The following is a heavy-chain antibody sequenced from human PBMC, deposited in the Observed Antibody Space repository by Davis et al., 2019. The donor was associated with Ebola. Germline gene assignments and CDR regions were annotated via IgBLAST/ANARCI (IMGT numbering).Heavy chain of an antibody. Sequence: HTGGSLRLSCAASGFTFSSYWMHWVRQAPGKGLVWVSRINSDGSSTSYADSVKGRFTISRDNAKNTLYLQMNSLRAEDTAVYYCARGDCSSTSCYDYYYYGMDVWGQGTTVTVSS. J-gene: IGHJ6*02. CDR1: GFTFSSYW. V-gene: IGHV3-74*01. CDR3: ARGDCSSTSCYDYYYYGMDV. D-gene: IGHD2-2*01. CDR2: INSDGSST.